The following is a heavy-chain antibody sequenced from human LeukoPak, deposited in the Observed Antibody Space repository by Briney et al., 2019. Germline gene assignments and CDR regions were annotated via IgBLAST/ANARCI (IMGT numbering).Heavy chain of an antibody. CDR3: ASYPYYYGMDV. J-gene: IGHJ6*02. Sequence: PSETLSLTCTVSGGSISSSSYYWDWIRQPPGKGLEWIGSIYYSGSTNYNPSLKSRVTISVDTSKNQFSLKLSSVTAADTAVYYCASYPYYYGMDVWGQGTTVTVSS. CDR2: IYYSGST. CDR1: GGSISSSSYY. V-gene: IGHV4-39*01.